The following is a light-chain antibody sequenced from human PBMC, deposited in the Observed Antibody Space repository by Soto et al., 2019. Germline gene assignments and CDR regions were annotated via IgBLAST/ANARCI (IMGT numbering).Light chain of an antibody. CDR1: QSINNY. J-gene: IGKJ5*01. V-gene: IGKV1-39*01. CDR2: SAS. CDR3: QQSLTMPIT. Sequence: DIQMTQSPASLSVSVGDRVTITFRASQSINNYLNWYLQRPGQAPKLLIRSASTLQRGVPSRFSGSGSRTEFTLTIADLQPDDFGTYYCQQSLTMPITFGQGTRLEIK.